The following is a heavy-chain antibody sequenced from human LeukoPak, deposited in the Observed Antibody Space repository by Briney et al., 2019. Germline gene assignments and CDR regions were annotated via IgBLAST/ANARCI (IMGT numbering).Heavy chain of an antibody. J-gene: IGHJ3*02. CDR2: IYSGGST. D-gene: IGHD3-22*01. Sequence: GGSLRLSCAASGFTVSNNYMSWVRQAPGKGLEWVSVIYSGGSTYYADSVKGRFTISRDNSKNTLYLQMNSLRAEDTAVYYCARDRYYDSSGYGSAFDIWGQGTMVTVSS. CDR1: GFTVSNNY. V-gene: IGHV3-53*01. CDR3: ARDRYYDSSGYGSAFDI.